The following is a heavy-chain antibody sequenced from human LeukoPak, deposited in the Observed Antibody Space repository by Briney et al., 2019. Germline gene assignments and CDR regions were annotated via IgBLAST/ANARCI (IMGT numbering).Heavy chain of an antibody. CDR1: GYTFTSYG. J-gene: IGHJ6*03. V-gene: IGHV1-18*01. D-gene: IGHD1-14*01. Sequence: ASVKVSCKASGYTFTSYGISWVRQAPGQGLEWMGWISAYNGNRNYAQKLQGRVTMTTDTSTSTAYMELSSLRSEDTAVYYCARGRRITKGVGLVHYYYYYYMDVWGKGTTVTVSS. CDR2: ISAYNGNR. CDR3: ARGRRITKGVGLVHYYYYYYMDV.